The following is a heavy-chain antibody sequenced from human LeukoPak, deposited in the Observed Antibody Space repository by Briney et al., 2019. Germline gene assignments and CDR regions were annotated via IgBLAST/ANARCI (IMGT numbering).Heavy chain of an antibody. CDR3: ARRTYYYGSGSYYNKRGYYYYMDV. CDR1: GFTLSSYI. V-gene: IGHV3-21*01. D-gene: IGHD3-10*01. J-gene: IGHJ6*03. CDR2: ISGSSSYI. Sequence: PGGSLRLSCAASGFTLSSYIMNWVRQAPGKGLEWVSSISGSSSYIYYADSMKGRFTISRDNAKKSLFLQMNSLRAEDTAVYYCARRTYYYGSGSYYNKRGYYYYMDVWGKGTTVTVSS.